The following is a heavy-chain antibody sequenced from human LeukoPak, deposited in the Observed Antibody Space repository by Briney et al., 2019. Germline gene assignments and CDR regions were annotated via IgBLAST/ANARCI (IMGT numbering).Heavy chain of an antibody. V-gene: IGHV4-59*08. D-gene: IGHD6-13*01. Sequence: SETLSLTCTVSGGSISSYYWSWIRQPPGKGLEWIGYIYCSGSTNCNPSLKSRVTISVDTSKNQFSLKLSSETAADTAVYYCARHHIAAALNWSDPWGQGTLVTVSS. CDR2: IYCSGST. CDR3: ARHHIAAALNWSDP. CDR1: GGSISSYY. J-gene: IGHJ5*02.